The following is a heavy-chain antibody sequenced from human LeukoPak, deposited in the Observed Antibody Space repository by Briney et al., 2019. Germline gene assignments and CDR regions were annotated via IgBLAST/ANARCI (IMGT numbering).Heavy chain of an antibody. Sequence: SVRVSCKASGYTFTSYYMHWVRQAPGQGLEWMGIINPSGGSAYYAQKFQGRVTMTRDTSTSTVYMELSSLRSEDTAVYYCSRGEYQLLYDYWGQGALVRVSS. CDR3: SRGEYQLLYDY. CDR2: INPSGGSA. D-gene: IGHD2-2*02. V-gene: IGHV1-46*01. CDR1: GYTFTSYY. J-gene: IGHJ4*02.